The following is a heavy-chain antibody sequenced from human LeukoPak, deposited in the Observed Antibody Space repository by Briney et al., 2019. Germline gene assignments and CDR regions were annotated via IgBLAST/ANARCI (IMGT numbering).Heavy chain of an antibody. CDR3: ARDPRGYRYGGFDY. CDR2: ISSSSSYI. V-gene: IGHV3-21*01. D-gene: IGHD5-18*01. CDR1: GFTFSSYS. Sequence: GGSLRLSCAASGFTFSSYSMNWVRQAPGKGLEWVSSISSSSSYIYYADSVKGRFTISRDNAKNSLYLQMNSLRAEDTAVYYCARDPRGYRYGGFDYWGQGTLVTVSS. J-gene: IGHJ4*02.